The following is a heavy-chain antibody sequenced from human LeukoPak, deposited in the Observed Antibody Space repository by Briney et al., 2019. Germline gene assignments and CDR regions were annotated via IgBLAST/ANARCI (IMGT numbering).Heavy chain of an antibody. CDR1: GFTFSSYA. Sequence: PGGSLRLSCAASGFTFSSYAMSWVRQAPGKGLEWVSAISGSGGSTYYADSVKGRFTISRDNSKNTLYLQMNSLRAEDTAVYYCANQQLVLRYFDHWGQGTQVTVSS. CDR3: ANQQLVLRYFDH. D-gene: IGHD6-13*01. J-gene: IGHJ4*02. V-gene: IGHV3-23*01. CDR2: ISGSGGST.